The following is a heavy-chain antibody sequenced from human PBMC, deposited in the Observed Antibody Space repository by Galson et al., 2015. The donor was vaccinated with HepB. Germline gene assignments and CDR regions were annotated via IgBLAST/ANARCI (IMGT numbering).Heavy chain of an antibody. CDR2: ISYDGSNK. Sequence: SLRLSCAASGFTFSSYAMHWVRQAPGKGLEWVAVISYDGSNKYYADSVKGRFTISRDNSKNTLYLQMNSLRAEDTAVYYCAREGAAAGPFDYWGQGTLVTVSS. CDR3: AREGAAAGPFDY. D-gene: IGHD6-13*01. V-gene: IGHV3-30*04. CDR1: GFTFSSYA. J-gene: IGHJ4*02.